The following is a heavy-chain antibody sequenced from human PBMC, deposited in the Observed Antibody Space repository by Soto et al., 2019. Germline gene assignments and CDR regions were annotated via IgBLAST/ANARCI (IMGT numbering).Heavy chain of an antibody. CDR3: AHRPSYCSGYSCYSGFDY. CDR2: IYWDDDK. D-gene: IGHD2-15*01. Sequence: QITLKESGPTLVKPTQTLTLTCTFSGFLLSTSGVGVGWIRQPPGKALEWLALIYWDDDKRYSPSLKSRLTITKDTSKNQVVLTMTNMDPVDTATYYCAHRPSYCSGYSCYSGFDYWGQGTLVTVSS. V-gene: IGHV2-5*02. J-gene: IGHJ4*02. CDR1: GFLLSTSGVG.